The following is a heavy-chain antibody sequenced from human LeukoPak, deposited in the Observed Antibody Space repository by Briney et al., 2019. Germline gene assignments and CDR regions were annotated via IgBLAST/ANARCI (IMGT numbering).Heavy chain of an antibody. CDR2: INPSGGST. Sequence: GASVKVSCKASGYTFTSYYMHWVRQAPGQGLEWMGLINPSGGSTSYAQKFQGRVTMTRDTSTSTVYMELSSLRSEDTAVYYCARSQYQLQNYYYGMDVWGQGTTVTVSS. V-gene: IGHV1-46*01. J-gene: IGHJ6*02. CDR3: ARSQYQLQNYYYGMDV. CDR1: GYTFTSYY. D-gene: IGHD2-2*01.